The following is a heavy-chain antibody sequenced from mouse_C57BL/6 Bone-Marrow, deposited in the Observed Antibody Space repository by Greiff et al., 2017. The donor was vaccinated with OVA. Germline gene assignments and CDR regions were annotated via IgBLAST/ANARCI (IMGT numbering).Heavy chain of an antibody. Sequence: EVKLMESGGGLVQSGRSLRLSCATSGFTFSDFYMEWVRQAPGKGLEWIAASRNKANDYTTEYSASVKGRFIVSRDTSQSILYLQMNALRAEDTAIYYCARDAKGGYYDYYAMDYWGQGTSVTVSS. V-gene: IGHV7-1*01. D-gene: IGHD2-3*01. CDR2: SRNKANDYTT. CDR3: ARDAKGGYYDYYAMDY. J-gene: IGHJ4*01. CDR1: GFTFSDFY.